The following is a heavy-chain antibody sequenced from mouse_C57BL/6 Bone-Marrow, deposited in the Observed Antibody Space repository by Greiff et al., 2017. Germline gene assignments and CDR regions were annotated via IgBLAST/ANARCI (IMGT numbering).Heavy chain of an antibody. J-gene: IGHJ2*01. CDR2: IDPENGDT. Sequence: VHVKQSGAELVRPGASVKLSCTASGFNIKDDYMHWVKQRPEQGLEWIGWIDPENGDTEYASKFQGKATITADTSSNTAYKPLSSLPAEDTAVYYGTSWGVGGDYWGQGTTLTVSS. CDR1: GFNIKDDY. D-gene: IGHD1-1*01. CDR3: TSWGVGGDY. V-gene: IGHV14-4*01.